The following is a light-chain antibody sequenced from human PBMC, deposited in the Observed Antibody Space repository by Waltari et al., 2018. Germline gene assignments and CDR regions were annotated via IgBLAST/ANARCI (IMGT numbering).Light chain of an antibody. V-gene: IGLV2-14*03. J-gene: IGLJ2*01. CDR1: TSDIGSYTF. Sequence: QSALTQPASVSGTPGQSIAISCTGTTSDIGSYTFVSWYQHHPGKAPKFLLYHVKKRPSGVSDRFSGSQSGNTASLTISGLQAEDEADYYCSSYSSRSTLIFGGGTKLTVL. CDR2: HVK. CDR3: SSYSSRSTLI.